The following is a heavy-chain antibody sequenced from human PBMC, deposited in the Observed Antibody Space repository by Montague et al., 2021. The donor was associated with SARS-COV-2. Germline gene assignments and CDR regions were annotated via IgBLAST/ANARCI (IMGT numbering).Heavy chain of an antibody. CDR2: TYYSGVA. Sequence: SETLSLTCTVSGDSMRSSYWNWIRQPPGKGLEYICYTYYSGVANYNPSLMIRVTISLDRSKNQFPLNLRSVTAADTAVYYCARSVVGGTYRHTSWFDPWGQGTLVTVFS. CDR1: GDSMRSSY. CDR3: ARSVVGGTYRHTSWFDP. V-gene: IGHV4-59*13. D-gene: IGHD3-16*02. J-gene: IGHJ5*02.